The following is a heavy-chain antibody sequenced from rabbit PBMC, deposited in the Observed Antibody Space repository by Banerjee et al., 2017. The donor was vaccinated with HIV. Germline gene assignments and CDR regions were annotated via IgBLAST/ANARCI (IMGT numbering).Heavy chain of an antibody. V-gene: IGHV1S40*01. CDR3: ARTYGYAGYGYAFKL. J-gene: IGHJ4*01. CDR2: IYTGGSGGT. Sequence: QQLVESGGGLVKPGASLTLTCKASGFSFSSGYDMCWVRQAPGKGLEWIACIYTGGSGGTYYATWAKGRFTISSHNAQNTLYLQLNSLTAADTATYFCARTYGYAGYGYAFKLWGPGTLVT. D-gene: IGHD6-1*01. CDR1: GFSFSSGYD.